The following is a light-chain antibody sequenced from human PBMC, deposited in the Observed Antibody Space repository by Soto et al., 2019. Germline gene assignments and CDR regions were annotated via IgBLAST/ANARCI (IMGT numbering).Light chain of an antibody. Sequence: DIQMTQSPPSLSASVGDRVTITCQASQDIAKNVNWYQQKPGKAPKLLIFDASTLETGVPPRFSGSGTGTVFTFTIGRLQPEDIATYYCQQYDNLPPLTFGGGTKVEI. CDR3: QQYDNLPPLT. J-gene: IGKJ4*01. CDR1: QDIAKN. V-gene: IGKV1-33*01. CDR2: DAS.